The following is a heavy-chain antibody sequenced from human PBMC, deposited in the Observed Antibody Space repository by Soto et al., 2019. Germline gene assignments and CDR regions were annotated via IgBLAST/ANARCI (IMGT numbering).Heavy chain of an antibody. CDR3: ARDRYGGDDSADN. V-gene: IGHV1-69*06. J-gene: IGHJ4*02. CDR2: IIPISGTA. D-gene: IGHD5-12*01. CDR1: GGTFSSYA. Sequence: QVQLVQSGAEVKKPGSSVKVSCKASGGTFSSYAISWVRQAPGQGLEWMGGIIPISGTANYAQKFQGRVTITADKSPSTAYMELSSLRSEDTAVYYCARDRYGGDDSADNWGQGTLVTVSS.